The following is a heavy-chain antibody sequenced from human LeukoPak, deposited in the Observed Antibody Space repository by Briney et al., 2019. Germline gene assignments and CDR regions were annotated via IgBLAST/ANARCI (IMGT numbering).Heavy chain of an antibody. D-gene: IGHD3-22*01. Sequence: GGSLRLSCAASGFTFSSYGMHWVRQAPGKGLEWVAFIRYDGSNKYYADSVKGRFTISRDNSKNTLYLQMNSLRAEDTAVYYCAKDQFTMIVVVILYFDYWGQGTLVTVSS. J-gene: IGHJ4*02. CDR3: AKDQFTMIVVVILYFDY. CDR1: GFTFSSYG. CDR2: IRYDGSNK. V-gene: IGHV3-30*02.